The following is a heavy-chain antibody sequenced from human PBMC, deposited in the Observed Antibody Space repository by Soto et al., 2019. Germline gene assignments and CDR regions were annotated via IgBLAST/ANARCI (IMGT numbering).Heavy chain of an antibody. CDR1: TFNFTSYS. CDR3: ARVNAATGSMHFDH. Sequence: EVQLVESGGGLVKPGGSLRLTCAGSTFNFTSYSLNWVRQAPGKGLEWVSSISATRTYIFYADSVKGRFTISRDNAKNSVSLQMNSLRAEDTALYYCARVNAATGSMHFDHWGQGTLVTVSS. J-gene: IGHJ4*02. D-gene: IGHD3-10*01. CDR2: ISATRTYI. V-gene: IGHV3-21*01.